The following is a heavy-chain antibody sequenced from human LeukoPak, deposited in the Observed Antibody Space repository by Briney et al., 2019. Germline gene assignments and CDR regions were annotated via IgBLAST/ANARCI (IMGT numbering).Heavy chain of an antibody. Sequence: TGGSLRLSFAASGFTLSSYSMNWVRQPPGKGLEWVSSISSSSSYIYYADSVKGRFTISRDNAKNSLYLQMNSLRAEDTAVYYCASPLYSSSSVWGQGTLVTVSS. CDR3: ASPLYSSSSV. J-gene: IGHJ4*02. V-gene: IGHV3-21*04. CDR2: ISSSSSYI. CDR1: GFTLSSYS. D-gene: IGHD6-6*01.